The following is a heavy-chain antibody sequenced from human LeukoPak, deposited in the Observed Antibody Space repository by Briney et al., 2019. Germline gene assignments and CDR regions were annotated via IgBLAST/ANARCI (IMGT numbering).Heavy chain of an antibody. CDR3: ARSGSGWYWLDY. D-gene: IGHD6-19*01. Sequence: SETLSLTCTVSGYSISSGYYWGWIRQPPRKGLEWIGSIYHSGSTYYNPSLKSRVTISVDTSKNQFSLKLSSVTAADTAVYYCARSGSGWYWLDYWGQGTLVTVSS. CDR1: GYSISSGYY. CDR2: IYHSGST. J-gene: IGHJ4*02. V-gene: IGHV4-38-2*02.